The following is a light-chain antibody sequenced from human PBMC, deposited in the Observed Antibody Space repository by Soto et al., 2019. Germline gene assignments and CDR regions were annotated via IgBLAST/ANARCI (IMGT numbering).Light chain of an antibody. CDR3: CSYAGSNVV. CDR1: SSDVGSYNL. CDR2: EGS. Sequence: QSALTQPASVSGPPGQSITISCTGTSSDVGSYNLVSWYQQHPGKAPKLMIYEGSKRPSGVSNRFSGSKSGNTASLTISGLQAEDEADYYCCSYAGSNVVFGGGTKLTVL. V-gene: IGLV2-23*01. J-gene: IGLJ2*01.